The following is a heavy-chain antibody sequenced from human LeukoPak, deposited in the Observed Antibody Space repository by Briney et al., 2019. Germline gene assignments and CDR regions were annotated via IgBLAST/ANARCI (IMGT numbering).Heavy chain of an antibody. CDR2: ISGSGGST. D-gene: IGHD4-23*01. CDR1: GFTFSSYA. CDR3: ARQFTSGNSYYYYYYMDV. Sequence: GGSLRLSCAASGFTFSSYAMSWVRQAPGKGLEWVSAISGSGGSTYYADSVKGRFTISRDNAKNSLYLQMNSLRAEDTAVYYCARQFTSGNSYYYYYYMDVWGKGTTVTVSS. J-gene: IGHJ6*03. V-gene: IGHV3-23*01.